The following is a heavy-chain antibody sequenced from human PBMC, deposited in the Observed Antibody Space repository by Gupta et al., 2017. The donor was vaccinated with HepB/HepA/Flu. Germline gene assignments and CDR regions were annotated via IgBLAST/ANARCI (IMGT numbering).Heavy chain of an antibody. V-gene: IGHV3-15*01. Sequence: EVQLVESGGGLVKPGGALWLPCAAPGLRMIWARQAPGKGLEWVGRIKSKTDVGTTDYAAPVKGRFTISIDDSKNTLCRQMNSLKTEDTAVYYCTTDALRGYDYYYFDYWGQGTLVTVSS. J-gene: IGHJ4*02. CDR2: IKSKTDVGTT. CDR3: TTDALRGYDYYYFDY. CDR1: GLR. D-gene: IGHD5-12*01.